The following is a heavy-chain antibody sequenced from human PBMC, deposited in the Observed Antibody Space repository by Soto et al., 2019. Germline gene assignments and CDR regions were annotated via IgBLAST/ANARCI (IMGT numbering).Heavy chain of an antibody. CDR3: ARSRSGWYPFDF. J-gene: IGHJ4*02. CDR2: IWDDGNNK. CDR1: GFSFSDYG. Sequence: PGGSLRLSCAASGFSFSDYGIHWVRQAPGKGLEWVAIIWDDGNNKYYADSVKGRFTISRDNSKNMLYLQMNNLRADDTAVYYCARSRSGWYPFDFWGQGTLVTVSS. D-gene: IGHD6-19*01. V-gene: IGHV3-33*01.